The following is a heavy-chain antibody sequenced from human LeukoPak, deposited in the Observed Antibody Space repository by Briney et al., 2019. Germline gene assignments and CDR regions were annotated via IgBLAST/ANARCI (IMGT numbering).Heavy chain of an antibody. CDR3: ARDPTNTSGRYAYFDT. CDR2: ISCYNGDT. V-gene: IGHV1-18*01. D-gene: IGHD6-19*01. Sequence: ASVKVSCKASGYTFTHHGISWVRQAPGQGLEWMAWISCYNGDTHYAQKFQGRVTLTTDTSTSTAYMELRSLRSDDTAVYYCARDPTNTSGRYAYFDTWGQGTLVTVSS. CDR1: GYTFTHHG. J-gene: IGHJ4*02.